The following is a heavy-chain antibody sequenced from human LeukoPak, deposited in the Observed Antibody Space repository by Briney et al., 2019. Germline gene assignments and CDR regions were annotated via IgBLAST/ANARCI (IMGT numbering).Heavy chain of an antibody. D-gene: IGHD3-10*01. CDR3: ARDVALWFGELRLDI. Sequence: ASVKVSCKASGGTFGSYAISWVRQAPGQGLEWMGGIIPIFGTANYAQKFQGRVTITADESTSTAYMELSSLRSEDTAVYYCARDVALWFGELRLDIWGQGTMVTVSS. V-gene: IGHV1-69*13. CDR1: GGTFGSYA. CDR2: IIPIFGTA. J-gene: IGHJ3*02.